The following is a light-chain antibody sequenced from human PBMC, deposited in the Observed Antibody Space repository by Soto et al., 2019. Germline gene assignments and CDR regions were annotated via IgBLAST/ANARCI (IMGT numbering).Light chain of an antibody. J-gene: IGLJ1*01. CDR3: SSYSSTGTLYV. Sequence: QSAVTQPASVSGSPGQSITISCTGTSSDIGLHNYVSWYQQHPGKAPQLLIYEAIHRPSGVSNRFSGSKSGYAASLTISGLQAEDEADYYCSSYSSTGTLYVFGTGTKAPS. CDR1: SSDIGLHNY. V-gene: IGLV2-14*01. CDR2: EAI.